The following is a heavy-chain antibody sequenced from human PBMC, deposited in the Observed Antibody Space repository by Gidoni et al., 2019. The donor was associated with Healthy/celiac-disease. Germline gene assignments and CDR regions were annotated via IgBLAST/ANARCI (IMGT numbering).Heavy chain of an antibody. D-gene: IGHD6-19*01. CDR3: ASFLRGGAVPGVDY. Sequence: QVQLQQWGAGLLKPSETLSLTCAVYGRSFSGYYWSWIRQPPGKGLEWIGEINHSGSTNYNPSLKSRVTISVDTSKNQFSLKLSSVTAADTAVYYCASFLRGGAVPGVDYWGQGTLVTVSS. V-gene: IGHV4-34*01. J-gene: IGHJ4*02. CDR1: GRSFSGYY. CDR2: INHSGST.